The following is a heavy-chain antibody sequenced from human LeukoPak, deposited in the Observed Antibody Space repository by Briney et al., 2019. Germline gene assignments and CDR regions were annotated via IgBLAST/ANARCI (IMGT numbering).Heavy chain of an antibody. V-gene: IGHV3-23*01. D-gene: IGHD1-26*01. CDR3: VRDIRAVGETLYFDH. CDR2: LSGSGDST. J-gene: IGHJ4*02. Sequence: PGGSLRLSCAASGFTFSTYAMSWVRQAPGKGLEWVSALSGSGDSTYYADSVKGRFTISRDNSKNTLSLLMNSLRAEDMAVYYCVRDIRAVGETLYFDHWGQGALVTVSS. CDR1: GFTFSTYA.